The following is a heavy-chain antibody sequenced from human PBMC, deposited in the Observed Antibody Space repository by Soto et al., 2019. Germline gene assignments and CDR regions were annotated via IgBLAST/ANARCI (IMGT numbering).Heavy chain of an antibody. V-gene: IGHV3-30*02. D-gene: IGHD6-13*01. J-gene: IGHJ4*02. CDR3: AKEAPPKQQRYGRIDY. Sequence: DSVKGRFTISRDNSKNTLYLQMKSLRLEDTALYYCAKEAPPKQQRYGRIDYGGQGTLVTVSS.